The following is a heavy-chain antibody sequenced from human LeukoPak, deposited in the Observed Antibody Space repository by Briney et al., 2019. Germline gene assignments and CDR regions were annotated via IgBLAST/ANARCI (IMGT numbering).Heavy chain of an antibody. D-gene: IGHD2/OR15-2a*01. CDR1: GYTFTSYG. CDR3: ATELGYCYSSRYG. Sequence: ASVKVSCKASGYTFTSYGISWVRQAPGQGLEWMGIINPIGGGTTYAQRFQGRVTMTRDTSTSTVFMELSSLRSEDTAVFYCATELGYCYSSRYGWGQGTLVTVSS. V-gene: IGHV1-46*01. CDR2: INPIGGGT. J-gene: IGHJ4*02.